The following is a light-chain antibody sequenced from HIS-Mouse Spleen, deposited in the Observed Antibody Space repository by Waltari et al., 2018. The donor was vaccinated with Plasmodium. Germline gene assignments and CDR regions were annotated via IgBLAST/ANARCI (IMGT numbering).Light chain of an antibody. Sequence: EIVMTQSPATLSVSPGARATPSCMASQSVSSNLAWYQQKPGQAPRLLIYGASTRATGIPARFSGSGSGTEFTLTISSLQSEDFAVYYCQQYNNWSFTFGPGTKVDIK. J-gene: IGKJ3*01. CDR3: QQYNNWSFT. CDR2: GAS. V-gene: IGKV3-15*01. CDR1: QSVSSN.